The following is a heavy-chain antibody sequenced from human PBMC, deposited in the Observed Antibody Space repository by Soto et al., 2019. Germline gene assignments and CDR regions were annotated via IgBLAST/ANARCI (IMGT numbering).Heavy chain of an antibody. J-gene: IGHJ4*02. CDR1: GGSISSGYYH. V-gene: IGHV4-31*03. CDR3: ATYAEAAGGTGR. Sequence: QVQLQESGPGLVEPSQTLSLTCTVSGGSISSGYYHWSWVRQLPGKGLEWIGYIRVSGYTQYNPSLQSRLTISVDASNNQFSLRLTSVTAADTAVYYCATYAEAAGGTGRWGQGTLVTVSS. D-gene: IGHD6-13*01. CDR2: IRVSGYT.